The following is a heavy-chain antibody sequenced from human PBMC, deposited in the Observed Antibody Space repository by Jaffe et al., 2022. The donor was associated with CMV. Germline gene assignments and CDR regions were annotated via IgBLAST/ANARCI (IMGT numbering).Heavy chain of an antibody. CDR2: TRNKANSYTT. CDR3: VRGSLASDWLSSDWFDP. CDR1: GFTFSDHY. J-gene: IGHJ5*02. D-gene: IGHD3-9*01. V-gene: IGHV3-72*01. Sequence: EVQLVESGGGLVQPGGSLRLSCAVSGFTFSDHYMDWVRQAPGKGLEWVGRTRNKANSYTTEYAASVKGRFSISRDDAKNSLYLQMNSLKSEDTAVYYCVRGSLASDWLSSDWFDPWGQGTLVTVSS.